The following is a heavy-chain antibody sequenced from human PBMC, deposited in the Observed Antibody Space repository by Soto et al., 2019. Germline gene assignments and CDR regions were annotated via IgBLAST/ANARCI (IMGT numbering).Heavy chain of an antibody. D-gene: IGHD6-13*01. CDR1: GGSISSYY. V-gene: IGHV4-59*08. CDR2: IYYSGST. CDR3: ARRSRYSSSWDFDY. Sequence: PSETLSLTCTVSGGSISSYYWSWIRQPPGKGLEWIGYIYYSGSTNYNPSLKSRVTISVDTSKNQFSLKLSSVTAADTAVYYCARRSRYSSSWDFDYWGQGTLVNVSS. J-gene: IGHJ4*02.